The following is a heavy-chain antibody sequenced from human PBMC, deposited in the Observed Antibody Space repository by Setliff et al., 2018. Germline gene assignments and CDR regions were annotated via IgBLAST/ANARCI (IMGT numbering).Heavy chain of an antibody. Sequence: SETLSLTCTVSRGSISSSYWSWIRLPPGKGLEWIGYMYTSGTTEYNPSLNSRVTMSLDTSKNQFSLNLSSVAAADTAVYYCARGGGVAAAAWFDPWGQGTLVTVSS. J-gene: IGHJ5*02. CDR1: RGSISSSY. CDR2: MYTSGTT. V-gene: IGHV4-4*08. D-gene: IGHD6-13*01. CDR3: ARGGGVAAAAWFDP.